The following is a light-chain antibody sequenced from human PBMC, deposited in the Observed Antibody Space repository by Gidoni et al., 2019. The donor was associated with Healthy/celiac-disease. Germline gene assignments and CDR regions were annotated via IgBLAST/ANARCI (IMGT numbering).Light chain of an antibody. V-gene: IGKV3-11*01. Sequence: DIVLTQSPATLSLSPGERATLSCRASQSVSSYLAWNQQKPGQAPRLLIYDASNRATGIPARFSGSGSGTDFTLTISSLEPEDFAVYYCQQRSNWPWTFGQGTKVEIK. CDR1: QSVSSY. CDR3: QQRSNWPWT. J-gene: IGKJ1*01. CDR2: DAS.